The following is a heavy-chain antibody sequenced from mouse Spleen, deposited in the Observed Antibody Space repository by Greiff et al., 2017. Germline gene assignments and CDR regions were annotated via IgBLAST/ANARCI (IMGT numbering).Heavy chain of an antibody. J-gene: IGHJ3*01. CDR2: INPSSGYT. D-gene: IGHD2-4*01. V-gene: IGHV1-4*01. CDR1: GYTFTSYT. CDR3: ASDYDERFAY. Sequence: VQLVESGAELARPGASVKMSCKASGYTFTSYTMHWVKQRPGQGLEWIGYINPSSGYTKYNQKFKDKATLTADKSSSTAYMQLSSLTSEDSAVYYCASDYDERFAYWGQGTLVTVSA.